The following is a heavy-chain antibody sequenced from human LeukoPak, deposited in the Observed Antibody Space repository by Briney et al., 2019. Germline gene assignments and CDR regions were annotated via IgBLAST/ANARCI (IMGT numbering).Heavy chain of an antibody. D-gene: IGHD2-15*01. J-gene: IGHJ4*02. CDR3: ARDGEGYCSGGSCYAY. V-gene: IGHV1-18*01. CDR2: ISAYNGNT. CDR1: GYTFTSYG. Sequence: VASVKVSCKASGYTFTSYGISWVRQAPGQGLEWMGWISAYNGNTNYAQKLQGRVTMTTDTSTSTAYMELRSLRSDDTAVYYCARDGEGYCSGGSCYAYWGQGTLVTVSS.